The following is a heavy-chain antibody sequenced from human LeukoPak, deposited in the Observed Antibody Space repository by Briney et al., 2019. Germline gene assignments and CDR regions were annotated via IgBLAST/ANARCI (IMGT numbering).Heavy chain of an antibody. CDR1: GGSVSSYY. CDR2: IYYSGST. D-gene: IGHD1-7*01. V-gene: IGHV4-59*02. Sequence: SETLSLTCTVSGGSVSSYYWSWIRQPPGKGLEWIGYIYYSGSTNYNPSLKSRVTISVDTSKNQFSLKLSSVAAADTAVYHCARDNWNYGSSMDVWGQGTTVTVSS. J-gene: IGHJ6*02. CDR3: ARDNWNYGSSMDV.